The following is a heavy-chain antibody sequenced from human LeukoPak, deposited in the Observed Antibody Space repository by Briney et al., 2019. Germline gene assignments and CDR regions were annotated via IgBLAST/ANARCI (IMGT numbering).Heavy chain of an antibody. CDR1: GGSFSGYY. Sequence: SETLSLTCAVYGGSFSGYYWSWIRQPPGKGLEWIGEINHSGSTNYNPSLKSRVTTSVDTSKNQFSLKLSSVTAADTAVYYCARGPNGPLNWFDPWGQGTLVTVSS. J-gene: IGHJ5*02. CDR2: INHSGST. CDR3: ARGPNGPLNWFDP. V-gene: IGHV4-34*01.